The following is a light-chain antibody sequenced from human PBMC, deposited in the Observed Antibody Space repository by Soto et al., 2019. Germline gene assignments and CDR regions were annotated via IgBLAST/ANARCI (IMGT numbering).Light chain of an antibody. J-gene: IGKJ3*01. Sequence: EIVLTQSPATLSLSPGERATLSCGASQSISSYLAWYQQKPGLAPRLLIYDASSRATGIPDRFSGSGSGTDVTLTSSRLDPEDFAVYYCQQYGGSLTVGPGTHVDIK. CDR2: DAS. V-gene: IGKV3D-20*01. CDR3: QQYGGSLT. CDR1: QSISSY.